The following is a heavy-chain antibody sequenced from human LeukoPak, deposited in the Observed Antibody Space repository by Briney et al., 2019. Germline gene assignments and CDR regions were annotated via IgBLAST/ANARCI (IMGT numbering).Heavy chain of an antibody. CDR1: GFTFSSYA. D-gene: IGHD6-13*01. J-gene: IGHJ4*02. CDR3: ARGPSGLLAAAADY. Sequence: GGSLRLSCAASGFTFSSYAMHWVRQAPGKGLEYVSAISSNGGSTYYANSVKGRFTISRDNSKNTLYLQMGSLRAEDMAVYYCARGPSGLLAAAADYWGQGTLVTVSS. V-gene: IGHV3-64*01. CDR2: ISSNGGST.